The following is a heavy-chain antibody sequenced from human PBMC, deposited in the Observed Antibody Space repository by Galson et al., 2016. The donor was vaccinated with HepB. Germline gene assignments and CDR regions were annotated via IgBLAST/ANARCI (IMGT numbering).Heavy chain of an antibody. Sequence: SETLSLTCTVSGDSISSGNNSWSWIRQHPGKGLEWIGEIYHSGSTTYNPSLKSRVTMSVDKSTNQFSLRLTSVTAADTAVYYCARRFLMGRGAPYHFFAMDVWGQGTTVAVSS. CDR1: GDSISSGNNS. D-gene: IGHD3-10*01. J-gene: IGHJ6*02. CDR2: IYHSGST. CDR3: ARRFLMGRGAPYHFFAMDV. V-gene: IGHV4-39*07.